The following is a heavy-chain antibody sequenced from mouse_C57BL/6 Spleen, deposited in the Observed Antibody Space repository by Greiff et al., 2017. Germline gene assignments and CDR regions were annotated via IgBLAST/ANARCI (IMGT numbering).Heavy chain of an antibody. J-gene: IGHJ2*01. CDR3: AKNHGYAC. D-gene: IGHD1-2*01. Sequence: QVQLQQPGAELVKPGASVKLSCKASGYTFNSYWMHWVQQRSGQGLEWIGMIHPNSGSTNYNEQFKCKATLTVDKASSTAYMQLSSLTSEYAAVYYCAKNHGYACWGQGTTLTVST. CDR2: IHPNSGST. V-gene: IGHV1-64*01. CDR1: GYTFNSYW.